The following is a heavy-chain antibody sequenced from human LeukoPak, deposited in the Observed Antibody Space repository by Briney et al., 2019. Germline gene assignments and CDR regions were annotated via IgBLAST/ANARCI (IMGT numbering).Heavy chain of an antibody. Sequence: EASVKVSCKASGYTFTSYGISWVRQAPGQGLEWMGWISAYNGNTNYAQKLQGRVTMTTDTSTSTVYMDLSSLRSEDTAVYYCARATYSYGVDYYYYYGMDVWGHGTTVTVSS. CDR3: ARATYSYGVDYYYYYGMDV. CDR2: ISAYNGNT. D-gene: IGHD5-18*01. V-gene: IGHV1-18*01. CDR1: GYTFTSYG. J-gene: IGHJ6*02.